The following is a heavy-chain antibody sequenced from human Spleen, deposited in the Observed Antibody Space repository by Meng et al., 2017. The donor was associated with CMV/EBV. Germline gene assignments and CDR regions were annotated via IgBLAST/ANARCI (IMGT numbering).Heavy chain of an antibody. CDR3: AKDRDGGYNFGNGYFDY. CDR1: FAFSSYS. D-gene: IGHD5-18*01. J-gene: IGHJ4*02. V-gene: IGHV3-21*01. CDR2: ISSGGGYI. Sequence: FAFSSYSMNWVRLTPGKGLEWVSSISSGGGYIFHADSVKGRFTTSRDNAKNLLFLQMNSLRAEDTAVYYCAKDRDGGYNFGNGYFDYWGQGTLVTVSS.